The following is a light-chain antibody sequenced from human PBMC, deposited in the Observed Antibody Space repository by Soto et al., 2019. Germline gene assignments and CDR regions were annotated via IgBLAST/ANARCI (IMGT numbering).Light chain of an antibody. CDR2: AAS. CDR3: LLDFSYFWA. J-gene: IGKJ1*01. CDR1: QDIRSA. Sequence: IQLTQSPSSLSASVGDRVTITCRASQDIRSAVGWYQQKPGKVPKLLIYAASTLQSGVPSRFSGSRSGTDFTLTISSLQPEDFATYYCLLDFSYFWAFGQGTKVDIK. V-gene: IGKV1-6*01.